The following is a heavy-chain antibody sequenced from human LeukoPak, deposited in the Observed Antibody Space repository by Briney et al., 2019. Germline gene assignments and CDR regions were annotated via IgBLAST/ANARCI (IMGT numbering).Heavy chain of an antibody. CDR2: ISYSGST. CDR1: GGSISSGYYY. D-gene: IGHD3-22*01. J-gene: IGHJ4*02. Sequence: SETLSLTCTVSGGSISSGYYYWSWIRQHPEKGLEWIGYISYSGSTYYNPSLKSRVTISVDTSKIQFSLKLNSVTAADTAVYYCARDSYDSSGYTHYWGQGTLVTVSS. CDR3: ARDSYDSSGYTHY. V-gene: IGHV4-31*03.